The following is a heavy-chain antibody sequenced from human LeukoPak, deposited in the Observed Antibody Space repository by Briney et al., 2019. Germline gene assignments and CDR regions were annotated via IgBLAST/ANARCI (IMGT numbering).Heavy chain of an antibody. D-gene: IGHD6-19*01. Sequence: PGRSLRLSCAASGFTFDDYAMHWVRQAPGKGLEWVSGISWNSGSIGYADSVKGRFTISRDNAKNSLYLQMNSLRAEDTALYYCARDSSGWRKFDYWGQGTLVTVSS. J-gene: IGHJ4*02. CDR2: ISWNSGSI. V-gene: IGHV3-9*01. CDR1: GFTFDDYA. CDR3: ARDSSGWRKFDY.